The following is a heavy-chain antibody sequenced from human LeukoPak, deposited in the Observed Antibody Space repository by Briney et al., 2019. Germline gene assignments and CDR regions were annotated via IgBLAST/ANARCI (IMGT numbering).Heavy chain of an antibody. CDR2: IYYSGST. Sequence: SETLSLTCTVSGGSLSSYYWTWIRQPPGKGLEWIGYIYYSGSTNYNPSLKSRVTISVDTSKNQLSLKLSSVTAADTAVYYCARVRHDSSGYYFDYWGQGTLVTVSS. CDR1: GGSLSSYY. J-gene: IGHJ4*02. D-gene: IGHD3-22*01. V-gene: IGHV4-59*01. CDR3: ARVRHDSSGYYFDY.